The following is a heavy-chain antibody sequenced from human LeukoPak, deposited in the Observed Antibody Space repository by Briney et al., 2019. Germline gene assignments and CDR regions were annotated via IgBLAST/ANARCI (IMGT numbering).Heavy chain of an antibody. V-gene: IGHV4-39*01. CDR3: ARRLDCSSTSCYRVGSNWYFDL. CDR1: GGSISSSSYY. D-gene: IGHD2-2*01. J-gene: IGHJ2*01. Sequence: PSETLSLTCTVSGGSISSSSYYWGWIRQPPGKGLEWIGSIYYSGSTYYNPSLKSRVTISVDTSKNQFSLKLSSVTAADTAVYYCARRLDCSSTSCYRVGSNWYFDLWGRGTLVTVSS. CDR2: IYYSGST.